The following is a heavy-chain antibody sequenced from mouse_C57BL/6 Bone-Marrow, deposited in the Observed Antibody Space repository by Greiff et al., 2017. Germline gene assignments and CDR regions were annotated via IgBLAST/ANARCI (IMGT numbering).Heavy chain of an antibody. D-gene: IGHD1-1*01. CDR3: ARRYYGSSYVYWYFDV. Sequence: QVQLQQPGAELVKPGASVKMSCKASGYTFTSYWITWVKQRPGQGLEWIGDIYPGSGSTNYNEKFKSKATLTVDTSSSTAYMQLSSLTSEDSAVYCGARRYYGSSYVYWYFDVWGTGTTVTVSS. CDR2: IYPGSGST. CDR1: GYTFTSYW. V-gene: IGHV1-55*01. J-gene: IGHJ1*03.